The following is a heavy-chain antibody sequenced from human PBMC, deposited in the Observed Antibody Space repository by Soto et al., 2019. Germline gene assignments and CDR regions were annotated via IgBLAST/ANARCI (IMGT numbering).Heavy chain of an antibody. J-gene: IGHJ5*02. Sequence: SETLSLTCTVSGGSISSGDYYWSWIRQPPGKGLEWIGYIYYSGSTYYNPSLKSRVTISVDTSKNQFSLKLSSVTAADTAVYYCARDGSGVRITMVRGVNGFDPWGQGTLVTVSS. CDR1: GGSISSGDYY. CDR2: IYYSGST. CDR3: ARDGSGVRITMVRGVNGFDP. V-gene: IGHV4-30-4*01. D-gene: IGHD3-10*01.